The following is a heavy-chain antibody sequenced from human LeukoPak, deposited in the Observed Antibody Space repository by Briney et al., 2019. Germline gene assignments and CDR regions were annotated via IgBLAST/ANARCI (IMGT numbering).Heavy chain of an antibody. CDR2: IIPIFGTA. D-gene: IGHD5-12*01. CDR3: ARFSGYDLGTN. V-gene: IGHV1-69*13. J-gene: IGHJ4*02. Sequence: AASVKVSCKASGGTFSSYAISWVRQAPGQGLEWMGGIIPIFGTANYAQKFQGRVTITADESTSTAYMELSSLRSDDTAVYYCARFSGYDLGTNWGQGTLVTVSS. CDR1: GGTFSSYA.